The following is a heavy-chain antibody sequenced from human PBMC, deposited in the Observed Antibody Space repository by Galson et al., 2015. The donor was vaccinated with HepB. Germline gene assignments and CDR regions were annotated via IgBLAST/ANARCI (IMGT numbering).Heavy chain of an antibody. CDR3: ATDRAYYDILTGYFVFDP. Sequence: SVKVSCKVSGYTLTELSMHWVRQAPGKGLEWMGGFDPEDGETIYAQKFQGRVTMTEDTSTDTAYMELSSLRSEDTAVYYCATDRAYYDILTGYFVFDPWGQGTLVTVSS. V-gene: IGHV1-24*01. D-gene: IGHD3-9*01. CDR2: FDPEDGET. J-gene: IGHJ5*02. CDR1: GYTLTELS.